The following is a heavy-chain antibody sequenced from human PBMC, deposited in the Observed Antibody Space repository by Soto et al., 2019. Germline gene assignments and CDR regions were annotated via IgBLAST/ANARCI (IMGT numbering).Heavy chain of an antibody. V-gene: IGHV3-74*01. CDR1: GFTFSSYW. J-gene: IGHJ6*02. Sequence: PGGSLRLSCAASGFTFSSYWMHWVRQAPGKGLVWVSRINSDGSSTSYADSVKGRFTISRDNAKNTLYLQMNSLRAEDTAVYYCARDRSRSWYQYYYYGMDVWGQGTTVTVYS. CDR2: INSDGSST. D-gene: IGHD6-13*01. CDR3: ARDRSRSWYQYYYYGMDV.